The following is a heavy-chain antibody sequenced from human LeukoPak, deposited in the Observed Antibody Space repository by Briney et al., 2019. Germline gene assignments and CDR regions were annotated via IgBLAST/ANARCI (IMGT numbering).Heavy chain of an antibody. CDR2: IYYGGST. CDR3: ARFPEEDLWFGES. V-gene: IGHV4-59*01. D-gene: IGHD3-10*01. CDR1: GGSISSYY. J-gene: IGHJ5*02. Sequence: SETLSLTCTVSGGSISSYYWSWIRQPPGKGLEWIGYIYYGGSTNYNPSLKSRVTISVDTSKNQFSLKLSSVTAADTAVYYCARFPEEDLWFGESWGQGTLVTVSS.